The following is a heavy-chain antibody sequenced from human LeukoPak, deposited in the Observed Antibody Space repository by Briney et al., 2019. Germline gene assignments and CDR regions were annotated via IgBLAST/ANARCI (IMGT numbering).Heavy chain of an antibody. CDR1: GDSVSSNSAA. CDR3: ARLIAVAGTVEGDAFDI. D-gene: IGHD6-19*01. V-gene: IGHV6-1*01. J-gene: IGHJ3*02. CDR2: TYYRSKWYN. Sequence: SQTLSLTCAISGDSVSSNSAAWNWIRQSPSRGLEWLGRTYYRSKWYNDYAVSVKSRITINPDTSKNQFSLQLNSVTPEDTAVYYCARLIAVAGTVEGDAFDIWGQGTMVTVSS.